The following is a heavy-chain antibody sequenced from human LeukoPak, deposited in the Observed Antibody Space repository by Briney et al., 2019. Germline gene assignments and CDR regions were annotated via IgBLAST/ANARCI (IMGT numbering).Heavy chain of an antibody. V-gene: IGHV3-23*01. D-gene: IGHD3-22*01. CDR1: GFTFSSYA. J-gene: IGHJ4*02. CDR2: ISGSGGST. CDR3: AKGYDSSGYYY. Sequence: GGSLRLSCAASGFTFSSYAMSWVRQAPGKGLEWVSAISGSGGSTYYGDSVKGRFTISRDNSKNTLYLQMNSLRAEDTAVYYCAKGYDSSGYYYWGQGTLVTVSS.